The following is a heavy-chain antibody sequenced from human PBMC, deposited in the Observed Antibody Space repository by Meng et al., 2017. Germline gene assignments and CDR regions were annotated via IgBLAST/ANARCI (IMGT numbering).Heavy chain of an antibody. CDR1: GFTFSSYS. CDR3: ARGLGYSSSWPTFDY. J-gene: IGHJ4*02. V-gene: IGHV3-21*04. D-gene: IGHD6-13*01. Sequence: GESLKISCAASGFTFSSYSMNWVRQAPGKGLEWVSSISSSSSYIYYADSVKGRFTISRDNAKNSLYLQMNSLRAEDTALYYCARGLGYSSSWPTFDYWGQGTLVTVSS. CDR2: ISSSSSYI.